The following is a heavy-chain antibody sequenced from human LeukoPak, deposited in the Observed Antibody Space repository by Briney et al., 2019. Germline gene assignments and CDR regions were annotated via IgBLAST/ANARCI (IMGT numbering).Heavy chain of an antibody. Sequence: ASVKVSCKASGYTFTGYYMQWVRQAPGQGLEWMGWINPNSGGTNYAQKFQGRVTMTRDTSISTAYMELSRLRSDDTAVYYCARDDTTRYCSGGSCYSSSSFDPWGQGTLVTVSS. CDR1: GYTFTGYY. D-gene: IGHD2-15*01. CDR3: ARDDTTRYCSGGSCYSSSSFDP. V-gene: IGHV1-2*02. J-gene: IGHJ5*02. CDR2: INPNSGGT.